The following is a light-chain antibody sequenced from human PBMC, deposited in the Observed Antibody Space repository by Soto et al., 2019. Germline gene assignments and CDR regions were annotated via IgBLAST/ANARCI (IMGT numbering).Light chain of an antibody. CDR2: EVT. CDR1: SSDVGTYNY. CDR3: SSYTDSSSRV. Sequence: QSVLTQPASVSVSPGQSITISCTGTSSDVGTYNYVSWYQQHPGKAPKLIIYEVTNRPSGVSDRFSGSKSGNTASLTISGLQAEDEADYYCSSYTDSSSRVFGTGTKLTVL. J-gene: IGLJ1*01. V-gene: IGLV2-14*01.